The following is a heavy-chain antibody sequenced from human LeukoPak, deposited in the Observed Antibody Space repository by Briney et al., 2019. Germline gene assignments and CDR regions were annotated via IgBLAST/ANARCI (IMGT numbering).Heavy chain of an antibody. J-gene: IGHJ4*02. Sequence: GESLKISCKGSGYNFTSYWIGWVRQTPGKGLEWMGIIYPANSNTKYSPSFQGQVTISADKSNTTAYLQRSSLKASDTAIYYCARHSTSASGTYALDYWGQGTLVAVSS. D-gene: IGHD3-10*01. V-gene: IGHV5-51*01. CDR2: IYPANSNT. CDR1: GYNFTSYW. CDR3: ARHSTSASGTYALDY.